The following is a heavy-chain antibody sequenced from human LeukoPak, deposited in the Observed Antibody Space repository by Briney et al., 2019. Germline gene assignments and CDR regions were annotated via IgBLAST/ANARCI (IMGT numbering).Heavy chain of an antibody. CDR1: GGSISSGGYF. CDR2: IYTNGSI. CDR3: AGGFAGYNSGWYAFDY. Sequence: PSETLSLTCAVSGGSISSGGYFWSWVRQPAGKGLEWIGLIYTNGSINYNPSLKSRVSMSVDTSKSHFSLKVGSVTAADTAVYYCAGGFAGYNSGWYAFDYWGQGTLVTVSS. V-gene: IGHV4-61*02. J-gene: IGHJ4*02. D-gene: IGHD6-19*01.